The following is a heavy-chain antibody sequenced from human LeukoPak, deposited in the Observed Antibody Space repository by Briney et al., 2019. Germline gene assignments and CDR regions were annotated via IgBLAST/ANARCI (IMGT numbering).Heavy chain of an antibody. CDR2: IIPIFGTA. J-gene: IGHJ4*02. D-gene: IGHD2-2*01. Sequence: ASVKVSCKASGGTFSSYAISWVRQAPGQGLEWMGGIIPIFGTANYAQKFQGRVTITTDESTSTAYMELSSLRSEDTAVNYCARLGYCSSTSCYSNFDYWGQGTLVTVSS. V-gene: IGHV1-69*05. CDR1: GGTFSSYA. CDR3: ARLGYCSSTSCYSNFDY.